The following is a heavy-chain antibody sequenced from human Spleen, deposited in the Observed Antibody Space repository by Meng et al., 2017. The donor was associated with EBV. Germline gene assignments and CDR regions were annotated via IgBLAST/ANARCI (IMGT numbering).Heavy chain of an antibody. CDR3: ASLSPLSFAFDS. J-gene: IGHJ4*02. V-gene: IGHV4-34*01. CDR1: GGAVTGHY. Sequence: QVQGQQGGEGLLKPSETLAITGGVDGGAVTGHYWSWIRQPPGKGLEWIGEVDQSGVSNYNPSLKSRVSMSLDTSTNQFSLKLSSVTAADTAVYYCASLSPLSFAFDSWGQGTLVTVSS. CDR2: VDQSGVS. D-gene: IGHD2/OR15-2a*01.